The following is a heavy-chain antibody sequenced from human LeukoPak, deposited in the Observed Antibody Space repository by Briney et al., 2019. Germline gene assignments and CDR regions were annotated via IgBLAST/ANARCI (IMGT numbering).Heavy chain of an antibody. CDR1: GFTVSSTY. D-gene: IGHD5-18*01. J-gene: IGHJ4*02. Sequence: GGSLRLSCAASGFTVSSTYMSWVRQAPGKGLEWVSVMYGSGGTYYADSMKGRFTISRDNSKNTLYLQMNSLSAADTAVYYCASPRGFSYGYFDHWGQGSLVTVSS. CDR3: ASPRGFSYGYFDH. CDR2: MYGSGGT. V-gene: IGHV3-53*01.